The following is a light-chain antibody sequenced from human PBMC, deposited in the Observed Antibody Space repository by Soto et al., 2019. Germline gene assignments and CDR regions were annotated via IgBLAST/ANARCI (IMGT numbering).Light chain of an antibody. J-gene: IGLJ2*01. V-gene: IGLV2-14*01. CDR2: EVT. Sequence: QSVLTQPASVSGSPGQSITVSCTGTSSDIGGYNYVSWYQQHPGKAPKLMVYEVTNRPSGVSNRFSGSKSGNTASLTISGLQAQDEADYYCTAYSGTTRVLFGGGTKLTVL. CDR1: SSDIGGYNY. CDR3: TAYSGTTRVL.